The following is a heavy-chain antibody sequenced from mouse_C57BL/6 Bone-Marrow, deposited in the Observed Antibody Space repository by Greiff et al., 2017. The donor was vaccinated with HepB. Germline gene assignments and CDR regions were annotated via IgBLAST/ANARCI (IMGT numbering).Heavy chain of an antibody. V-gene: IGHV1-61*01. CDR2: IYPSDSET. CDR1: GYTFTSYW. CDR3: ARHSATIVATPFDY. Sequence: QVQLQQPGAELVRPGSSVKLSCKASGYTFTSYWMDWVKQRPGQGLEWIGNIYPSDSETHYNQKFKDKATLTVDKSSSTAYMQLSSLTSEDSAVYYCARHSATIVATPFDYWGQGTTRTVSS. D-gene: IGHD1-1*01. J-gene: IGHJ2*01.